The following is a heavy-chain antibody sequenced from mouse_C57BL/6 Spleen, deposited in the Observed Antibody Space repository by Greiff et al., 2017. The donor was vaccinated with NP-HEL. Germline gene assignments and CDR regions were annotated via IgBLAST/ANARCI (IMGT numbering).Heavy chain of an antibody. J-gene: IGHJ1*03. V-gene: IGHV5-17*01. CDR2: ISSGSSTI. Sequence: EVKLVESGGGLVKPGGSLKLSCAASGFTFSDYGMHWVRQAPEKGLEWVAYISSGSSTIYYADTVKGRFTISRDNAKNTLFLQMTSLRSEDTAMYYCARPAGGPGRYFDVWGTGTTVTVSS. CDR1: GFTFSDYG. CDR3: ARPAGGPGRYFDV.